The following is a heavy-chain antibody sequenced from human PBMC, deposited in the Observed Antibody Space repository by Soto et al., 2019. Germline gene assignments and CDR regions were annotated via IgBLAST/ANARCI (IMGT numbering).Heavy chain of an antibody. V-gene: IGHV1-8*01. D-gene: IGHD6-19*01. CDR1: GYTFTSYD. Sequence: GASVKVSCKASGYTFTSYDINWVRQATGQGLEWMGWMNPNSGNTGYAQKFQGRVTMTRNTSISTAYMELSSLRSEDTAVYYCARGEGSGWPFYYYYGMDVWGQGTTVTVSS. CDR3: ARGEGSGWPFYYYYGMDV. CDR2: MNPNSGNT. J-gene: IGHJ6*02.